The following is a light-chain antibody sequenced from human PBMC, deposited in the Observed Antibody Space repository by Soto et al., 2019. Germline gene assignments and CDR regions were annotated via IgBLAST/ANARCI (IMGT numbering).Light chain of an antibody. V-gene: IGKV3-11*01. CDR1: QSVSSY. J-gene: IGKJ2*01. Sequence: EIVLTQSPATLSLSPGERATLSCRASQSVSSYFAWYQQKPGQAPRLLIYDASNRATGIPARFSGSGSGTDVTLTISSLEPEDFAVYYCQQRSNWPATFGQGTQLDIK. CDR2: DAS. CDR3: QQRSNWPAT.